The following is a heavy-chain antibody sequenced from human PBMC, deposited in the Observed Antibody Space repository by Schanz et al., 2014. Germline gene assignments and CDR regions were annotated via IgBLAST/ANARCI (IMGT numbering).Heavy chain of an antibody. CDR2: INGGGETT. Sequence: QVQLVESGGGVVKPGGSLRLSCAASGFTFSDYYMTWIRQAPGKGLEWVSYINGGGETTYYADSVRGRFTISRDNAKNSLFLQMNSLRAEDTAKYYCARGNYGMDVWGQGTTVTVSS. CDR1: GFTFSDYY. CDR3: ARGNYGMDV. J-gene: IGHJ6*02. V-gene: IGHV3-11*01.